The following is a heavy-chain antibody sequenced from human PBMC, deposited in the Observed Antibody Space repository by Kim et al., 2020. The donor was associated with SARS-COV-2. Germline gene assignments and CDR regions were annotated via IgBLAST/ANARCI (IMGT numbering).Heavy chain of an antibody. CDR1: GFTFSSYW. CDR3: SRGGYYYAWASYHAPHYFDD. CDR2: IKQDGSYK. V-gene: IGHV3-7*05. J-gene: IGHJ4*02. D-gene: IGHD3-16*02. Sequence: GGSLRLSCAASGFTFSSYWMTWVRQAPGKGLEWVANIKQDGSYKYYLDSVKGRFTISRDNAKNSLFLQMNGLRAEDTAVYYCSRGGYYYAWASYHAPHYFDDWGEG.